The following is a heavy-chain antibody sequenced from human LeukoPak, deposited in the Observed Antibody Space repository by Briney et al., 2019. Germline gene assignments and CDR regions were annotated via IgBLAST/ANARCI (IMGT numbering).Heavy chain of an antibody. D-gene: IGHD6-19*01. Sequence: SETLSLTCAVSGASISSINWWWSWVRQPPGKGLEWIGSIYYSGGTYYNPSLKSRVTISVDTSKNQFSLKLSSVTAADTAVYYCARARKGAVACDYWGQGTLVTVSS. J-gene: IGHJ4*02. CDR1: GASISSINWW. V-gene: IGHV4-39*07. CDR3: ARARKGAVACDY. CDR2: IYYSGGT.